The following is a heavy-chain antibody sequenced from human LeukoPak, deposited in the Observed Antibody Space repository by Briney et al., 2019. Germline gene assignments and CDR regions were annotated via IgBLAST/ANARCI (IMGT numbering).Heavy chain of an antibody. D-gene: IGHD2-8*02. V-gene: IGHV4-39*01. CDR1: GGSISSSSYY. J-gene: IGHJ4*02. CDR2: IYYSGST. CDR3: ARHVLSTEYLDY. Sequence: SETLSHTCTVSGGSISSSSYYWGWIRQPPGKGLEWIGSIYYSGSTYYNPSLKSRVTISVDTSKNQFSLRLSSVTAADTAVYYCARHVLSTEYLDYWGQGTLVTVSS.